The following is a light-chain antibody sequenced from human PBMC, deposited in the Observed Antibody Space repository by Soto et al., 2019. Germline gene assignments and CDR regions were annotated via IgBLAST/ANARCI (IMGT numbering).Light chain of an antibody. Sequence: DIQMTQSPSTLSASVGDRVSIPCRASESITSLLNWYQVKPGKAPKLLIYGASILVSGVPSRFSGSGSGTDFTLTINSLQPEDFATYYCQMSYNTAWTFGQGTEV. CDR1: ESITSL. J-gene: IGKJ1*01. V-gene: IGKV1-39*01. CDR2: GAS. CDR3: QMSYNTAWT.